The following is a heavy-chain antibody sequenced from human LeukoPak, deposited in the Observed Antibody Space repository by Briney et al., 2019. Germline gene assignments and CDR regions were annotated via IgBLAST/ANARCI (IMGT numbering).Heavy chain of an antibody. Sequence: GGSLRLSCAASGFTFSSSGMSRVRQAPGKGLEWVSSISGSDDTTYYAESVKGRFTISRDNSKNTLYLQMNSLRAEDTALYYCANNRYSSRWRGAFDVWGQGTMVTVSS. CDR3: ANNRYSSRWRGAFDV. V-gene: IGHV3-23*01. CDR2: ISGSDDTT. D-gene: IGHD6-13*01. CDR1: GFTFSSSG. J-gene: IGHJ3*01.